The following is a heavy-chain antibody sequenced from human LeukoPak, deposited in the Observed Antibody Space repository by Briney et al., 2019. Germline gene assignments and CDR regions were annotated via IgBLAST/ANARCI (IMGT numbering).Heavy chain of an antibody. Sequence: SQTLSLTCTVSGDSMSNGGYFWSWIRQHPGKGLEWIGYIYYTGSTTYNPSLQSRVTMSVDTSKNNFSLRLNPMTAADTAVYFCARGLPGARIPYHFDSWGQGTLVAVSS. CDR2: IYYTGST. D-gene: IGHD1-1*01. V-gene: IGHV4-31*03. CDR3: ARGLPGARIPYHFDS. J-gene: IGHJ4*02. CDR1: GDSMSNGGYF.